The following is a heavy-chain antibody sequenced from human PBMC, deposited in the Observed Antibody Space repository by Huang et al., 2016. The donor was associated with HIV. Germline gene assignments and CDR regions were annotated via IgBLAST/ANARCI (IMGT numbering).Heavy chain of an antibody. J-gene: IGHJ4*02. CDR3: ARGSLEYSVSSSLDY. D-gene: IGHD4-4*01. CDR2: LMPVFESP. Sequence: QVQLLQSGAEVKKPGSSVKVSCKASGGPFRSYSIACVRQAPGQGLELMARLMPVFESPNYAQRLQDRVRVTADESTSTVYMELRDLRPDDTAVYFCARGSLEYSVSSSLDYWGQGTHVTVSS. CDR1: GGPFRSYS. V-gene: IGHV1-69*13.